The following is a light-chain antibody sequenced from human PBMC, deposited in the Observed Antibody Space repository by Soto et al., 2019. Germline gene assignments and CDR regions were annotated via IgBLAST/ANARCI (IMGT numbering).Light chain of an antibody. V-gene: IGKV3-11*01. CDR2: DVS. J-gene: IGKJ1*01. CDR1: QSVSRY. Sequence: EIVLTQSPGTLSFSLGEIATLSCRASQSVSRYLAWYQQKPGQAPRLLIYDVSKRATGISSRFSGSGAGTDFTLTISSLESEDFAVYYCQQRSNWPVTFGQGTKVEVK. CDR3: QQRSNWPVT.